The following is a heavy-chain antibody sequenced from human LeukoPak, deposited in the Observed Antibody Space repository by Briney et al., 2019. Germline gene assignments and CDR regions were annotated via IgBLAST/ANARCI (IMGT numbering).Heavy chain of an antibody. J-gene: IGHJ3*02. CDR3: ARDQPSFGYRKDPDAFDI. Sequence: SETLSLTCAVYGGSFSGYYWSWIRQPPGKGLEWIGEINHSGSTNYNPSLKSRVTISVDTSKNQFSLKLSSVTAADTAVYYCARDQPSFGYRKDPDAFDIWGQGTMVTVSS. D-gene: IGHD5-18*01. V-gene: IGHV4-34*01. CDR1: GGSFSGYY. CDR2: INHSGST.